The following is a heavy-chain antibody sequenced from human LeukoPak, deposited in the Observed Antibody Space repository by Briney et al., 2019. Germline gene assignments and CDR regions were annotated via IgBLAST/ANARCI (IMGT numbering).Heavy chain of an antibody. CDR3: ARESDGLDF. V-gene: IGHV3-21*01. J-gene: IGHJ3*01. Sequence: SVKGPFTISRDNAKNSVYLQMNSLRAEDTAVYYCARESDGLDFWGQGTMVTVSS.